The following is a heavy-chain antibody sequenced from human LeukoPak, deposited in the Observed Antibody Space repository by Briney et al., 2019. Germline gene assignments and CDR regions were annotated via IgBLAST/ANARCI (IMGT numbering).Heavy chain of an antibody. V-gene: IGHV3-73*01. CDR3: TRRGLAGPGDY. J-gene: IGHJ4*02. D-gene: IGHD3/OR15-3a*01. CDR1: GFTFSGSA. Sequence: GGSLRLSCAASGFTFSGSAMHWVRQASGKGLEWVGRIRSKANSYATAYAASVKGRFTISRDDSKNTAYLQMNCLKTEDTAVYYCTRRGLAGPGDYWGQGTLVTVSS. CDR2: IRSKANSYAT.